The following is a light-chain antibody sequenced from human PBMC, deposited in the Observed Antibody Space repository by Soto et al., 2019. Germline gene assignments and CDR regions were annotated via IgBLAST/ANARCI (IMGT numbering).Light chain of an antibody. V-gene: IGKV3-20*01. CDR2: DAS. Sequence: EIGLTQAQGTLSLSPGVRAILSCRARQSLKNNYLVWYQQKPGQPPRFLIYDASTRATGTPGRFSGGGSGTDFTLTISRLEPEDFALYFCQQYGITPLSFGGGTKVDIK. J-gene: IGKJ4*01. CDR3: QQYGITPLS. CDR1: QSLKNNY.